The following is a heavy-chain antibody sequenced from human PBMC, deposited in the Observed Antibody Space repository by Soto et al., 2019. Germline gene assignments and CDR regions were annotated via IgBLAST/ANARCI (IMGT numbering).Heavy chain of an antibody. Sequence: GGSLRLSCAASGFTFSSYGMHWVRQAPGKGLEWVAVIWYDGSNKYYADSVKGRFTISRDNSKNTLYLQMNSLRAEDTAVYYCARDSSSWYGNYYYYMDVWGKGTTVTVSS. D-gene: IGHD6-13*01. V-gene: IGHV3-33*01. J-gene: IGHJ6*03. CDR1: GFTFSSYG. CDR2: IWYDGSNK. CDR3: ARDSSSWYGNYYYYMDV.